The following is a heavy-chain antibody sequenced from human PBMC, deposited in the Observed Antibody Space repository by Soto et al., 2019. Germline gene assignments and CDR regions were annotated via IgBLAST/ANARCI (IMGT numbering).Heavy chain of an antibody. CDR1: GFTFSNYY. CDR3: ARDSSEAYDLP. CDR2: INQDGSEN. Sequence: GSLRLSCAASGFTFSNYYMSWVRQAPGKGLEWVANINQDGSENHYVDSVKGRFTIFRDNARKTLYLQMDRLTDEDTAVYYCARDSSEAYDLPWGRGTLVTVSS. J-gene: IGHJ4*02. D-gene: IGHD5-12*01. V-gene: IGHV3-7*01.